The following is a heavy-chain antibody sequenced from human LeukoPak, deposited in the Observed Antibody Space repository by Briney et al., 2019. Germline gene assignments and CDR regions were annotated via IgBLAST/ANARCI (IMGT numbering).Heavy chain of an antibody. CDR3: SSGLSVLRSNNTPVDY. D-gene: IGHD4-17*01. V-gene: IGHV3-73*01. CDR2: IRSKANNYAT. J-gene: IGHJ4*02. Sequence: PGRSLRLSCAASGFTFSGSAMHWVHQASGKGLEWVGRIRSKANNYATTYAASVKGRFTISRDDSKNTAYLQMNSLKTGDTAVYFCSSGLSVLRSNNTPVDYWGQGTLVTVSS. CDR1: GFTFSGSA.